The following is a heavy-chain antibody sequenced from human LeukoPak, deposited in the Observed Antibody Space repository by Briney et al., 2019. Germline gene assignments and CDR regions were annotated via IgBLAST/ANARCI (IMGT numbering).Heavy chain of an antibody. CDR3: ARVRTSCNPECDYYYMDV. J-gene: IGHJ6*03. CDR1: GDSISSYF. Sequence: PSETLSLTCTVSGDSISSYFWSWIRQPPGKGLEWIGYIYYNERSNYNPSLRSRVTISIDTSKNHFSLKLISVTAADTAVYYCARVRTSCNPECDYYYMDVWGKGTTDTVSS. V-gene: IGHV4-59*01. CDR2: IYYNERS. D-gene: IGHD2-2*01.